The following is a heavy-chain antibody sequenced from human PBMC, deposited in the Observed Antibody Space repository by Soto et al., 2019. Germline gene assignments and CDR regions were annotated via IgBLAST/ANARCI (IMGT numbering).Heavy chain of an antibody. V-gene: IGHV3-74*01. CDR3: ARSTWGYVGARSPYFFDY. D-gene: IGHD1-26*01. J-gene: IGHJ4*02. Sequence: EVQLVESGGGLVQPGGSLRLSCATSGFTFGSSWMHWVRQAPGKGLVWVSGINDGGSVTSYADSVKGRFTISRDNAKNTLTLQMNSLRADDTAVYYCARSTWGYVGARSPYFFDYWGQGTLVTVSS. CDR2: INDGGSVT. CDR1: GFTFGSSW.